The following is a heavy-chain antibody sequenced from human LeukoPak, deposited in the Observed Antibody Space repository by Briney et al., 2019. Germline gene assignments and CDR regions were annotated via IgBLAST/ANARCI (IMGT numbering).Heavy chain of an antibody. CDR3: ARDLNYFDSSGYPH. D-gene: IGHD3-22*01. V-gene: IGHV3-74*01. Sequence: GGSLRLSCATSGFTFSSYWMHWVRQAPGKGLVWVSHISTDGSTTIYADSVKGRFIISRDNAKNTLYLQMNSLRAEDTAVYYCARDLNYFDSSGYPHWGQETLVTVSS. CDR1: GFTFSSYW. CDR2: ISTDGSTT. J-gene: IGHJ4*02.